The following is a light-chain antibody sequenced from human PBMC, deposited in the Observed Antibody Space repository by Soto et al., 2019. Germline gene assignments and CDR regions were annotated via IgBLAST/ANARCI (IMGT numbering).Light chain of an antibody. J-gene: IGLJ1*01. V-gene: IGLV1-40*01. CDR2: GNS. CDR3: QSYDSSRSGV. CDR1: SSNIGAGYA. Sequence: QSVLTQPPSVSGAPGQRVTISCTGSSSNIGAGYAVHWYQQFPGTAPKLLIYGNSNRPSGVPDRFSGSKSGTSASLAITGLQAEDEADYYCQSYDSSRSGVFGSGTKLTVL.